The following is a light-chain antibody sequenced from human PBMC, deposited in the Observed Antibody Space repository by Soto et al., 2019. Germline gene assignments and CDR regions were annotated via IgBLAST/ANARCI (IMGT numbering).Light chain of an antibody. CDR3: QQYGNSPPQT. CDR1: QSVSSSY. Sequence: ESVLTQSPGTLSLSPGERATLSCRASQSVSSSYLAWYQQKPGQAPRLLIYGASSRATGIPDRFSGSGSGTDFTLTISRLEPEDFAVYYCQQYGNSPPQTFGQGTKVDIK. J-gene: IGKJ1*01. CDR2: GAS. V-gene: IGKV3-20*01.